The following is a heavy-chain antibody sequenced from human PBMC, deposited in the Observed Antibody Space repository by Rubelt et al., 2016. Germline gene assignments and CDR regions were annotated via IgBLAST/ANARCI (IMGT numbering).Heavy chain of an antibody. Sequence: EVQLLESGGGLVQPGGSLRLSCAASGFTFSSYAMSWVRQAPGKGLEWVANIKQDGSEKYYVDSVKGRFTISRDNSKNTLYLQMNSLRAEDTAVYYCVKDTAVAGTGVVGYWGQGTLVTVSS. CDR2: IKQDGSEK. J-gene: IGHJ4*02. D-gene: IGHD6-19*01. CDR3: VKDTAVAGTGVVGY. CDR1: GFTFSSYA. V-gene: IGHV3-7*03.